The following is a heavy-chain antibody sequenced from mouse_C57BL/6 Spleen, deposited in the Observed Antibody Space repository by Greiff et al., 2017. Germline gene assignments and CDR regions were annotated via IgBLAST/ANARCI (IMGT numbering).Heavy chain of an antibody. J-gene: IGHJ1*03. CDR2: ISDGGSYT. Sequence: EVQLQESGGGLVKPGGSLKLSCAASGFTFSSYAMSWVRQTPEKRLEWVATISDGGSYTYYPDNVKGRFTISRDNATNNLYLQMSHLKSEDTAMYYCARDGGNSWYFDVWGTGTTVTVSS. V-gene: IGHV5-4*01. D-gene: IGHD2-1*01. CDR1: GFTFSSYA. CDR3: ARDGGNSWYFDV.